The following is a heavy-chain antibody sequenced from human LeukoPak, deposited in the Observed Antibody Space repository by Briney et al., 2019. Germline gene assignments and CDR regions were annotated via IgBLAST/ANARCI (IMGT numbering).Heavy chain of an antibody. V-gene: IGHV1-2*02. D-gene: IGHD2-2*01. CDR3: ARVPAGYCSSTSCYGRGTNWFDP. Sequence: ASVKVSCKASGYTFTGYYMRWVRQAPGQGLEWMGWINPNSGGTNYAQKFQGRVTMTRDTSISTAYMELSRLRSDDTAVYYCARVPAGYCSSTSCYGRGTNWFDPWGQGTLVTVSS. CDR2: INPNSGGT. J-gene: IGHJ5*02. CDR1: GYTFTGYY.